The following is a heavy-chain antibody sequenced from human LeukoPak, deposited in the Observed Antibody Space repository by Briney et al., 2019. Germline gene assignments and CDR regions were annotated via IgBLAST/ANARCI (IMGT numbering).Heavy chain of an antibody. CDR3: ARDRGRGPGAWYYYYMDV. J-gene: IGHJ6*03. Sequence: PGGSLRLPCAASGFTFSSYGMHWVRQAPGKGLEWVAVISYDGSNKYYADSVKGRFTISRDNSKNTLYLQMNSLRAEDTAVYYCARDRGRGPGAWYYYYMDVWGKGTTVTVSS. CDR1: GFTFSSYG. V-gene: IGHV3-30*12. CDR2: ISYDGSNK. D-gene: IGHD3-10*01.